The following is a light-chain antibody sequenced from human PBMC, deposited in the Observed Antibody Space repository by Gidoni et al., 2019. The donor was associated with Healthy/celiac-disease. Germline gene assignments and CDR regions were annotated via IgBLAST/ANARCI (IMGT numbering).Light chain of an antibody. Sequence: DVQMNQSPSSLSATVGDRVTITCRTSQSLDRFLNWYQPIPGQSPKLLIYATSTMQSGVPSRFSGNGSGTQFTLTITSLHHEASATCFCQQSRGTPWTFGQGTKVEIK. CDR1: QSLDRF. V-gene: IGKV1-39*01. J-gene: IGKJ1*01. CDR3: QQSRGTPWT. CDR2: ATS.